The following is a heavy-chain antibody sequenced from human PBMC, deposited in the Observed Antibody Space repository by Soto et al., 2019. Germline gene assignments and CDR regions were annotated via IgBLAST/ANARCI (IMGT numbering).Heavy chain of an antibody. CDR1: GYNFAGYW. V-gene: IGHV5-51*01. Sequence: PGESLKISCKGSGYNFAGYWIAWVRQMPGKGLELMGIIYPSDSDTRYRPSFQGQVTISADKSISSAYLQWSSLRASDTAMYYCARGGVSTRTFDYWGQGTPVIVS. D-gene: IGHD3-3*01. J-gene: IGHJ4*02. CDR3: ARGGVSTRTFDY. CDR2: IYPSDSDT.